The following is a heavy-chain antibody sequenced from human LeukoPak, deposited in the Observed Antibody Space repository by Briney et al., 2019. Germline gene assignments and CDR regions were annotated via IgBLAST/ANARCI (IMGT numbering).Heavy chain of an antibody. CDR1: GYSISSGYY. Sequence: SETLSLTCTVSGYSISSGYYWGWIRQPPGKGLEWIGSIYHSGSTYYNPSLKSRVTISVDTSKNQFSLKLSSVTAADTAVYYGARARITIFGVVIGYFDYWGQGTLVTVSS. CDR2: IYHSGST. V-gene: IGHV4-38-2*02. J-gene: IGHJ4*02. D-gene: IGHD3-3*01. CDR3: ARARITIFGVVIGYFDY.